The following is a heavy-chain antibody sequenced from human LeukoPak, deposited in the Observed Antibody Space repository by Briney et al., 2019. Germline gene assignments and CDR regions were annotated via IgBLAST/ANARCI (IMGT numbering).Heavy chain of an antibody. D-gene: IGHD6-19*01. CDR3: ARESGSGGAFDI. CDR1: GGSISSYY. Sequence: SETLSLTCTVSGGSISSYYWSWIRQPPGKGLEWIGYIYYSGSTNYNPSLKSRVTISVDTSKNQFSLKLSSVTAADTAVYYCARESGSGGAFDIWGQGTTVTVSS. J-gene: IGHJ3*02. CDR2: IYYSGST. V-gene: IGHV4-59*01.